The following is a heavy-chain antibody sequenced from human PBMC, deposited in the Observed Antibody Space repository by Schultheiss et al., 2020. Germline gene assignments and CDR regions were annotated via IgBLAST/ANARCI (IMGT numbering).Heavy chain of an antibody. D-gene: IGHD6-19*01. CDR2: VKYDGSEK. J-gene: IGHJ4*02. CDR1: GFTFSTYG. Sequence: GGSLRLSCGASGFTFSTYGLHWVRQAPGKGLEWVASVKYDGSEKYYVDSVKGRFTISRDNTKNSLYLQMNSLSAEDTAVYYCATHGWLVLEHYFDYWGQGTLVTVSS. CDR3: ATHGWLVLEHYFDY. V-gene: IGHV3-7*03.